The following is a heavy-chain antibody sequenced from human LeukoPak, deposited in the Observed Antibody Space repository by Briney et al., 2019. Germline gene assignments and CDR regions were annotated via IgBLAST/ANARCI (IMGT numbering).Heavy chain of an antibody. V-gene: IGHV1-69*04. CDR1: GGTFSSYA. D-gene: IGHD3-10*01. J-gene: IGHJ3*02. Sequence: SVKVSCKASGGTFSSYAISWVRQAPGQGLEWMGRIIPILGIANYAQKFQGRVTITADKSTSTAYMELSSLRSDDTAVYYCARVRGSGDAFDIWGQGTMVTVSS. CDR3: ARVRGSGDAFDI. CDR2: IIPILGIA.